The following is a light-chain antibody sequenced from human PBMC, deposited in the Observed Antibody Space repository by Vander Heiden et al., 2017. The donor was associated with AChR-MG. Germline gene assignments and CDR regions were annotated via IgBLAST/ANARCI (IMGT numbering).Light chain of an antibody. V-gene: IGKV2-30*01. J-gene: IGKJ2*01. CDR1: QSLVYSDGNTY. CDR3: MQGTHLYT. Sequence: DVAMTWSPPSLAVTLGQRPSISPSASQSLVYSDGNTYLNWFQQRPGQSPRRLIYKVSNRDSGVPDRFSGSGSGTDFTLKISGVEAEDVGVYYCMQGTHLYTFGQGTKVEIK. CDR2: KVS.